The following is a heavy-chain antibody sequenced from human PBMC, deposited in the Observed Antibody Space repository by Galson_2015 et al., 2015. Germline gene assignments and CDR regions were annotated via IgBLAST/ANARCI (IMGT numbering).Heavy chain of an antibody. V-gene: IGHV3-33*01. J-gene: IGHJ4*02. CDR1: GFTFSRYG. Sequence: SLRLSCAASGFTFSRYGMHWVRQAPGKGLEWVSLIWYDGNNKYYADSVKGRFTISRDNSKNTLYLQMNSLRAEDTAVYYCATDPTALLRYPFWGQETLVTVSS. CDR3: ATDPTALLRYPF. CDR2: IWYDGNNK. D-gene: IGHD3-9*01.